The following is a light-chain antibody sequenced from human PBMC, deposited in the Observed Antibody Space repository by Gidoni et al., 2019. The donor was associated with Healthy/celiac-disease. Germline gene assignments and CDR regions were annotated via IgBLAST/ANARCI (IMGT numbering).Light chain of an antibody. CDR2: SNN. CDR3: AAWDDSLNGWV. Sequence: QSVLPQPHPASGTPGQRVTISCSGSSSNIGSNTVNWYQQLPGTAPKLLIYSNNQRPSGVPDRFSGSKSGTSASLAISGLQSEDEADYYCAAWDDSLNGWVFGGGTKLTVL. J-gene: IGLJ3*02. CDR1: SSNIGSNT. V-gene: IGLV1-44*01.